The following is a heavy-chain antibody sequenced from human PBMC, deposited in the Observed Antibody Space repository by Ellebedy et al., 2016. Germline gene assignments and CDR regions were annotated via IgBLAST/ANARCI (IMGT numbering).Heavy chain of an antibody. D-gene: IGHD1-26*01. CDR1: GFTFGSFW. J-gene: IGHJ4*02. V-gene: IGHV3-7*03. CDR3: AGYSG. CDR2: IKKDGSEK. Sequence: GGSLRLSCVVSGFTFGSFWMNWFRQAPGKGLEWVANIKKDGSEKYYVDSVKGRFTISRDNAKNTLYLQMNSLRAEDTAVYYCAGYSGWGQGTLVTVSS.